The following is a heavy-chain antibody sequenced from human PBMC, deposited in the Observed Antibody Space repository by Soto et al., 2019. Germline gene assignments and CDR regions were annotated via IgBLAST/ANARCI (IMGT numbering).Heavy chain of an antibody. CDR1: GFTFSDYY. V-gene: IGHV3-11*04. Sequence: GGSLRLSCAASGFTFSDYYMSWIRQAPGKGLEWVSYISSSGSIIYYADSVKGRFTISKDNARNSLYLQLNSLRAEDTAVYYCARDQGYYDSSGYFDYWGQGTLVTVSS. CDR2: ISSSGSII. CDR3: ARDQGYYDSSGYFDY. J-gene: IGHJ4*02. D-gene: IGHD3-22*01.